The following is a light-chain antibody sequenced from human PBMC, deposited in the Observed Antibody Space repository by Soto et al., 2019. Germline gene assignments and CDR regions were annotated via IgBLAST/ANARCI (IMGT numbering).Light chain of an antibody. Sequence: EIVLTQSPATLSLSPREGANLSCRASESLYSYLGWYQQKPGQTPRLLIYDTSKRATGVPARFSGSGSGTDYTLTISSLEPEDFAIYYCHEHGNWPRRTFGPGTTVDI. J-gene: IGKJ3*01. V-gene: IGKV3-11*01. CDR1: ESLYSY. CDR2: DTS. CDR3: HEHGNWPRRT.